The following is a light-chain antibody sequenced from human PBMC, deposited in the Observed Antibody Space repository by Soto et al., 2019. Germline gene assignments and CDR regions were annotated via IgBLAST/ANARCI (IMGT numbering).Light chain of an antibody. Sequence: QLVLTQSPSASASLGASVKLTCTLSDGHRSYAIAWHQQQPEKGPRYLMKVNSDGSHNKGDGIPDRFSGSSSGAERYLTISSLQSEDEADYYCQTWSTGIVLFGGGTKLTVL. CDR1: DGHRSYA. CDR2: VNSDGSH. J-gene: IGLJ2*01. V-gene: IGLV4-69*01. CDR3: QTWSTGIVL.